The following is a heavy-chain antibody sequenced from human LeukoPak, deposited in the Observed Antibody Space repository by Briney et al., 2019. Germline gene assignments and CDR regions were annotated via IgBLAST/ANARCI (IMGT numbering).Heavy chain of an antibody. Sequence: GGSLRLSCAAAGFTFSSYWMSWVRQAPGKGLEWVANIREDGSEKYYVDSVKGRFTISRDNAKNSLFLRMNSLRAEDTAVYYCARDGLLWFGDSRTDFWGQGTLVTVSS. V-gene: IGHV3-7*01. D-gene: IGHD3-10*01. CDR2: IREDGSEK. CDR3: ARDGLLWFGDSRTDF. CDR1: GFTFSSYW. J-gene: IGHJ4*02.